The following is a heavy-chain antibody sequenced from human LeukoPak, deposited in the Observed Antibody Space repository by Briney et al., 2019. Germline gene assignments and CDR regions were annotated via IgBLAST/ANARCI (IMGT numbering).Heavy chain of an antibody. CDR2: IYYSGST. D-gene: IGHD1-1*01. Sequence: SETLSLTCTVPGGSISSHYWSWIRQPPGKGLGWIGYIYYSGSTNYNLSLKSRVTISVDTSKNQFSLKLSSVTAADTAVYYCARDRLGTHNWFDPWGQGTLVTVSS. CDR1: GGSISSHY. V-gene: IGHV4-59*11. CDR3: ARDRLGTHNWFDP. J-gene: IGHJ5*02.